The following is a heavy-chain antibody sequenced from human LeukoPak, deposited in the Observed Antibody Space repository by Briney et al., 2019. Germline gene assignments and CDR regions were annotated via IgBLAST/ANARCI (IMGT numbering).Heavy chain of an antibody. V-gene: IGHV3-74*01. D-gene: IGHD3-22*01. CDR1: GFTFSSYW. CDR2: INSDGSST. J-gene: IGHJ4*02. CDR3: AREYYDSSGSPYFDY. Sequence: GGPLNFSCEASGFTFSSYWLHWVRQPPGKGLLWVSRINSDGSSTTYGDSVKGRFTISRDNAKNTLYMYMHSLRAEDTAVYYCAREYYDSSGSPYFDYWGQGTLVTVSS.